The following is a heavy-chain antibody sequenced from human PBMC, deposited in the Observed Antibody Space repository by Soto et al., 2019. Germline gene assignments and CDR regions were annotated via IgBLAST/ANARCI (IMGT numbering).Heavy chain of an antibody. J-gene: IGHJ6*02. V-gene: IGHV1-69*06. Sequence: SVKGSCKASEGTFRSYAISWVRQAPGQGLEWMGGIIPIFGTANYAQKFQGRVTITADKSTSTAYMELSSLRSEDTAVYYCARDCSSIICRHQATRYYLIAVWGQGSTVTGS. D-gene: IGHD2-2*01. CDR2: IIPIFGTA. CDR3: ARDCSSIICRHQATRYYLIAV. CDR1: EGTFRSYA.